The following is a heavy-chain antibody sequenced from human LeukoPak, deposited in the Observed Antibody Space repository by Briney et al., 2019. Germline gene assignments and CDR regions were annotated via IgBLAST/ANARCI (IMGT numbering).Heavy chain of an antibody. D-gene: IGHD6-13*01. CDR3: AGHSSSWYGFDY. Sequence: PGGSLRLSCAGSGFTFSSYYMIWVRQAPGKGLEWVSYISRSSSTIYYADSVKGRFTISRDNAKNSLYLQMNSLRDEDTAVYYCAGHSSSWYGFDYWGQGTLVTVSS. V-gene: IGHV3-48*02. CDR2: ISRSSSTI. CDR1: GFTFSSYY. J-gene: IGHJ4*02.